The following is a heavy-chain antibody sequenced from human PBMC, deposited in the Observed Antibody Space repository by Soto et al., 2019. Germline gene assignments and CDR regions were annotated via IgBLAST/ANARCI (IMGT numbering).Heavy chain of an antibody. CDR2: INQSGST. D-gene: IGHD6-25*01. V-gene: IGHV4-34*01. CDR3: ARSPGGPFVDT. Sequence: PSETLSLTCFVYGGSFSGYYWSWIRQPPGKGLEWIGEINQSGSTNYNPSLKSRVTISVDTSKNQFSLKLSSVTAADTAVYYCARSPGGPFVDTCGQGNLGT. J-gene: IGHJ5*02. CDR1: GGSFSGYY.